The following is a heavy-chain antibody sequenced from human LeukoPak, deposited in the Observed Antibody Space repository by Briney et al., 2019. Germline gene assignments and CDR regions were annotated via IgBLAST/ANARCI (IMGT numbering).Heavy chain of an antibody. D-gene: IGHD5-12*01. CDR3: TKVAGYSGYDYGGYDMDV. CDR2: ISGSGGST. Sequence: GGSLRLSCAASGFTFSSYAMSWVRQAPGKGLEWVSAISGSGGSTYYADSVKGRFTISRDNSKNTLYLQMNSLRAEDTAVYYCTKVAGYSGYDYGGYDMDVWGQGTTVTVSS. J-gene: IGHJ6*02. CDR1: GFTFSSYA. V-gene: IGHV3-23*01.